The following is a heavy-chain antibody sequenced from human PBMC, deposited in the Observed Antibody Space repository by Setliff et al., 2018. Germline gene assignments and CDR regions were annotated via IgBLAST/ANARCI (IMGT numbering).Heavy chain of an antibody. Sequence: PSETLSLTCNVSGASVSSHYWDWIRQPPGKGLEWIGHIFKSGTNFHPSFRSRVSMSVDTSKSQFSLELTSVTAADTALYYCARDHFGVAGDSWGPGTLVTVSS. CDR2: IFKSGT. D-gene: IGHD3-3*01. CDR3: ARDHFGVAGDS. J-gene: IGHJ4*02. V-gene: IGHV4-4*09. CDR1: GASVSSHY.